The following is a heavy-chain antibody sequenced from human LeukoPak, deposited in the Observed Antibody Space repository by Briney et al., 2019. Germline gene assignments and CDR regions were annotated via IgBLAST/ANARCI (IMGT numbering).Heavy chain of an antibody. J-gene: IGHJ4*02. CDR1: GYTFTSYY. Sequence: GASVKVSCKASGYTFTSYYMHWVRQAPGQGLEWMGWINAGNGNTKYSQEFQGRVTISRDTSASTAYMELSSLTSEDMAVYYCARVVKYSSGPLTDLLPYYFDSWGQGTLVTVSS. CDR3: ARVVKYSSGPLTDLLPYYFDS. D-gene: IGHD6-19*01. V-gene: IGHV1-3*03. CDR2: INAGNGNT.